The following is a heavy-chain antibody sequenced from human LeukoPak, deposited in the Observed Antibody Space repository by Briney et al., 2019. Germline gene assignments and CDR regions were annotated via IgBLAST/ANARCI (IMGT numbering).Heavy chain of an antibody. CDR3: AKDTYYYGSGSTNFDY. CDR1: GFTFSSYA. V-gene: IGHV3-23*01. CDR2: ISGSGGST. D-gene: IGHD3-10*01. J-gene: IGHJ4*02. Sequence: GRSPRLSCAASGFTFSSYAMHWVRQAPGKGLEWVSAISGSGGSTYYADSVKGRFTISRDNSKNTLYLQMNSLRGEDTAVYYCAKDTYYYGSGSTNFDYWGQGTLVTVSS.